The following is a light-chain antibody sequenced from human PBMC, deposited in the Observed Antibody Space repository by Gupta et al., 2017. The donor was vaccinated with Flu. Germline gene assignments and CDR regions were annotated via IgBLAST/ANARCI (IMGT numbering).Light chain of an antibody. CDR2: AAS. CDR1: QGISSW. J-gene: IGKJ1*01. CDR3: QQANRFPWT. Sequence: IQMSQSPSSVSAPVGDRVTITCRSSQGISSWLAWYQQQPWKAPKLLIYAASSLQSGVPSRFSGSGSATDFTLTISSLQPEDFATYYCQQANRFPWTFGQGTKVEIK. V-gene: IGKV1-12*01.